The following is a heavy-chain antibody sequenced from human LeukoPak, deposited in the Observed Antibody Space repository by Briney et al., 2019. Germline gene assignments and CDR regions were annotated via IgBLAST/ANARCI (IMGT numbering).Heavy chain of an antibody. CDR1: GYTLTELS. D-gene: IGHD1-14*01. J-gene: IGHJ3*02. V-gene: IGHV1-24*01. Sequence: ASVKVSCKVSGYTLTELSMHWVRQAPGKGLEWMGGFDPEDGETIYAQKFQGRVTMTEDTSTDTAYMELSSLRSEDTAVYYCATLRYLLGAFDIWGQGTMVTVSS. CDR2: FDPEDGET. CDR3: ATLRYLLGAFDI.